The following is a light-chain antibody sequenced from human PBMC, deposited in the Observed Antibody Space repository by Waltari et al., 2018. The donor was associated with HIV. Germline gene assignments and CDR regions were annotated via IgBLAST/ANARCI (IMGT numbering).Light chain of an antibody. V-gene: IGKV1-12*01. CDR3: QQANNFPHT. CDR2: EAS. Sequence: RVTITCRASQSVGTSVAWYQQKPDRTPKLLIFEASRLQTGVPSRFGGSGSGTKFTLTITSLQPQDLATYFCQQANNFPHTFGQGT. J-gene: IGKJ2*01. CDR1: QSVGTS.